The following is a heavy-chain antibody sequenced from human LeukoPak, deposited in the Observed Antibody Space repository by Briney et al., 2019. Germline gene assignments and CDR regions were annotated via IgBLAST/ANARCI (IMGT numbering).Heavy chain of an antibody. CDR3: ARDAGWGYYDL. J-gene: IGHJ4*02. D-gene: IGHD1-26*01. CDR2: IDKHGSGK. V-gene: IGHV3-7*01. Sequence: GGSLRLSCVASGFTFSIPWVTWVRQAPGKGLEWVANIDKHGSGKYYVDSVKGRFAISRDYACNSVFLQMNSLRAEDTSVYYCARDAGWGYYDLWGQGTPVTVSS. CDR1: GFTFSIPW.